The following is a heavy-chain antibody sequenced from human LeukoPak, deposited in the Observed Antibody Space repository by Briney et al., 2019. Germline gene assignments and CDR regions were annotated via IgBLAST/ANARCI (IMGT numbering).Heavy chain of an antibody. CDR1: GYTFTSYY. D-gene: IGHD1-26*01. CDR2: INPSGGST. Sequence: ASVKVSCKASGYTFTSYYMHWVRQAPGQGLEWMGIINPSGGSTSYAQKFQGRVTMTRDMSTSTVYMELSSLRSEDTAVYYCAKSALVGATTDWGQGTLVTVSS. J-gene: IGHJ4*02. CDR3: AKSALVGATTD. V-gene: IGHV1-46*01.